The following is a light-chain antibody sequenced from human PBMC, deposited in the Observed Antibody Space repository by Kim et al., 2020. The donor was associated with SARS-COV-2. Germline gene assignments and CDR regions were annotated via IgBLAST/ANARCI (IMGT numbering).Light chain of an antibody. Sequence: EIVLTQSPVTLSLSPGERATLSCRASQSVGSRYLAWFQQKPVQPPRLLMYDTSKRATGVPDRFSGSGSGTDFTLTVSRLEAEDYAVYYCQQYLKSPLTFGGGTKVDIK. CDR3: QQYLKSPLT. V-gene: IGKV3-20*01. CDR1: QSVGSRY. J-gene: IGKJ4*01. CDR2: DTS.